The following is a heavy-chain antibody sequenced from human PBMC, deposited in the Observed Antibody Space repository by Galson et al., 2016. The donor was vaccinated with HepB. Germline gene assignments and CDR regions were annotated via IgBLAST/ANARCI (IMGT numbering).Heavy chain of an antibody. J-gene: IGHJ4*02. Sequence: SLRLSCAASGFSVSSSYMTWVRQAPGKGLEWVSVIYTGGATYYADSVKGRFTISRHNSKNTLFLQMNSRRDEDTAVYHCARGLVGSTTAFESWGQGTLIAVSS. CDR2: IYTGGAT. CDR3: ARGLVGSTTAFES. D-gene: IGHD1-26*01. CDR1: GFSVSSSY. V-gene: IGHV3-53*04.